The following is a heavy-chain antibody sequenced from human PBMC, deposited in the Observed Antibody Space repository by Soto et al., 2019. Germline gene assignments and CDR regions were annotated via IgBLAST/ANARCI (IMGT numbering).Heavy chain of an antibody. D-gene: IGHD2-15*01. J-gene: IGHJ4*02. CDR3: AKRYPSVVVVAATGNDY. Sequence: PGGSLRLSCAASGFPFSTYAMSWVRQAPGKGLEWVSAISGSGGSTYYADSVKGRFTISRDNSKNTLYLQMNSLRAEDTAVYYCAKRYPSVVVVAATGNDYWGQGTLVTVSS. V-gene: IGHV3-23*01. CDR2: ISGSGGST. CDR1: GFPFSTYA.